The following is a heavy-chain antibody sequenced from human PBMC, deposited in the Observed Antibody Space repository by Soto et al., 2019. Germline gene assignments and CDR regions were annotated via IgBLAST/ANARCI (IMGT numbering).Heavy chain of an antibody. CDR3: EREKALSGYYNY. CDR1: GFTFSSYS. CDR2: ISSSSSYI. V-gene: IGHV3-21*01. J-gene: IGHJ4*02. D-gene: IGHD3-22*01. Sequence: GGSLRLSCAASGFTFSSYSMNWVRQAPGKGLEWVSSISSSSSYIYYADSVKGRFTISRDNAKNSLYLQMNSLRAEDTAVYYYEREKALSGYYNYWGREPLAPLS.